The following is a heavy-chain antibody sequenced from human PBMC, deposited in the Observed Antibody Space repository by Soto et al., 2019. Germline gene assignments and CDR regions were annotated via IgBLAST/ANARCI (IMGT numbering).Heavy chain of an antibody. V-gene: IGHV4-39*01. CDR2: IYYXXTS. J-gene: IGHJ4*02. CDR3: ARQARGTTWSDFDY. Sequence: QLQLQESGPGLVKPSETLSLTCTVSGGSISSSXXXXXWXRQSPGKGLEWIGSIYYXXTSFYDPSLKSRLSMSVDTSKNXFSLRLSSVTAADTAVYYCARQARGTTWSDFDYWGQGTLVTVSS. CDR1: GGSISSSXXX. D-gene: IGHD1-7*01.